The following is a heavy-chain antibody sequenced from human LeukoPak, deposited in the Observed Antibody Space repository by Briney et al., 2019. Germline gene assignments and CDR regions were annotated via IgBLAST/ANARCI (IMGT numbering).Heavy chain of an antibody. CDR2: ISWNSDTR. D-gene: IGHD4-17*01. J-gene: IGHJ3*02. V-gene: IGHV3-9*01. Sequence: PGGSLRLSCAVSGFTFDDYTMHWVRQVPGKGLEWVAGISWNSDTRGYVDSVKGRFTISRDNARNSLYLQMNSLRAEDTAVYYCAREYGVYYDAFDIWGQGTMVTVSS. CDR1: GFTFDDYT. CDR3: AREYGVYYDAFDI.